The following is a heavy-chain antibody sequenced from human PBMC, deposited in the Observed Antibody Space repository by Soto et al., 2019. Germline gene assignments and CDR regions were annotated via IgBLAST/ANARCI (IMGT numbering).Heavy chain of an antibody. Sequence: SETLSLTCAVSGGSISSSNWWSWVRQPPGKGLEWIGEIYHSGSTNYNPSLKSRVTISVDKSKNQFSLKLSSVTAADTAVYYCARCSSGSYCDFDYWGQGTMVTASS. CDR3: ARCSSGSYCDFDY. CDR2: IYHSGST. V-gene: IGHV4-4*02. D-gene: IGHD1-26*01. CDR1: GGSISSSNW. J-gene: IGHJ4*02.